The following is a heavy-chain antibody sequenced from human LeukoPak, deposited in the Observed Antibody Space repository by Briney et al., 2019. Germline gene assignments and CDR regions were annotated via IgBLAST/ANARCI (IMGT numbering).Heavy chain of an antibody. CDR3: ARARTLGLRLGELST. D-gene: IGHD3-16*02. CDR1: GFTFSSYA. CDR2: ISYDGSNK. Sequence: GGSLRLSCAASGFTFSSYAMHLVRQAPGKGLEWVAVISYDGSNKYYADSVKGRFTISRDNSKNTLYLQMNSLRAEDTAVYYCARARTLGLRLGELSTWGQGTLVTVSS. J-gene: IGHJ5*02. V-gene: IGHV3-30-3*01.